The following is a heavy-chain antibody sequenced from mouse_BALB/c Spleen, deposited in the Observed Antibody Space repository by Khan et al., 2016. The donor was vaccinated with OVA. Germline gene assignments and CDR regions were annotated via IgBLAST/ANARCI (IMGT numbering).Heavy chain of an antibody. Sequence: QVRLQQFGAELARPGASVKLSCTASGYTFTDYYINWVKQRTGQGLEWIGEISPGSGDTYYNERFMGKATLTADKSSSTAYMQLSSLTSEASAVDFCARRNYFGYTFAYWGQGTLVTVSA. J-gene: IGHJ3*01. CDR1: GYTFTDYY. V-gene: IGHV1-77*01. D-gene: IGHD1-2*01. CDR3: ARRNYFGYTFAY. CDR2: ISPGSGDT.